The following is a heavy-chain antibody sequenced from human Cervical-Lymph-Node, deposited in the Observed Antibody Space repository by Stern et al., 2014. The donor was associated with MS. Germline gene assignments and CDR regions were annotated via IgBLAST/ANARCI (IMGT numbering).Heavy chain of an antibody. D-gene: IGHD6-13*01. CDR2: LYPGDSDT. V-gene: IGHV5-51*01. J-gene: IGHJ4*02. CDR3: ARQIEGIPGL. Sequence: VQLVQSGAVVRKPGDSLRISCTGSGYGFSDYWIGWVRQMPGKGLEWIGVLYPGDSDTTYSPSFEGQVTMSADKSAATAYLQWSSLKASDTAIYFCARQIEGIPGLWGQGTLVTVSS. CDR1: GYGFSDYW.